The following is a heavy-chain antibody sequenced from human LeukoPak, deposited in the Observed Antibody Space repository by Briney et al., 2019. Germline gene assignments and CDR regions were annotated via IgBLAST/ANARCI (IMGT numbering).Heavy chain of an antibody. V-gene: IGHV3-49*03. J-gene: IGHJ4*02. CDR3: TRDCSSTNCFVDS. CDR1: GFTFGDYA. Sequence: PGGSLRLSCTASGFTFGDYAMSLFRQAPGKGLEWVSLIRDKAYGGTTEYAASVKGRFTISRDDSKNIAYLQVNSLKTEDTGVYYCTRDCSSTNCFVDSWGQGTLVTVSS. CDR2: IRDKAYGGTT. D-gene: IGHD2-2*01.